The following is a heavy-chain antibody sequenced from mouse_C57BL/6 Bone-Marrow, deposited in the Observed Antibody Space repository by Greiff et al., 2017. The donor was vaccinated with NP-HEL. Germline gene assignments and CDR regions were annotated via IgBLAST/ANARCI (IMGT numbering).Heavy chain of an antibody. CDR1: GYTFTNYW. CDR2: IYPGGGYT. Sequence: QVQLQQSGAELVRPGTSVKMSCKASGYTFTNYWIGWAKQRPGHGLEWIGDIYPGGGYTNYNEKFKGKATLTADKSSSTAYMQFSSLTSEDSAIYYRARKTDAWYFDVWGTGTTVTVSS. V-gene: IGHV1-63*01. CDR3: ARKTDAWYFDV. J-gene: IGHJ1*03.